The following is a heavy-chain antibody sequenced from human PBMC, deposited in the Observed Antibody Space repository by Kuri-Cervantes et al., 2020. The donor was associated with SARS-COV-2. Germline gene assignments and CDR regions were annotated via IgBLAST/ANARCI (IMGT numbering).Heavy chain of an antibody. V-gene: IGHV5-10-1*01. CDR2: INPSDSYT. J-gene: IGHJ4*01. CDR3: ACPHRYFDFWSGKTPFDN. Sequence: KVSCKGSGYSFTSYWISWVRQMPGKGLDWMGRINPSDSYTNYSPSFQGHVTISADKSISTAYLQWSSLKASGTAMYYCACPHRYFDFWSGKTPFDNWGQGTLVTVSS. D-gene: IGHD3-3*01. CDR1: GYSFTSYW.